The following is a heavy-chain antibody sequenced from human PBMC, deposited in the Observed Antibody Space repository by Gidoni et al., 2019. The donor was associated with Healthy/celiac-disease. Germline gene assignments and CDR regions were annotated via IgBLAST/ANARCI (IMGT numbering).Heavy chain of an antibody. D-gene: IGHD3-22*01. J-gene: IGHJ4*02. CDR3: ATDPRWYDTSGYYLDY. CDR1: GYNFKSYY. CDR2: IKPSGEST. Sequence: QVQLVQSGAEVMRPGASVKVSCKSSGYNFKSYYIHWVRQAPGQGLQWMGIIKPSGESTWNAQRFQGRVTMTRDTSRSTVYMELTGLRSDDTAVYYCATDPRWYDTSGYYLDYWGQGTLVTVSS. V-gene: IGHV1-46*02.